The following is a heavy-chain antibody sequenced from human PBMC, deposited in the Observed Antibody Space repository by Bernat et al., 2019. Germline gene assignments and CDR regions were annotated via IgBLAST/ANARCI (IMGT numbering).Heavy chain of an antibody. CDR3: VKGSAAARPYYFDC. CDR1: GFTFSSYA. CDR2: ISVSGAST. D-gene: IGHD6-13*01. J-gene: IGHJ4*02. Sequence: EVQLLESGGGLVQPGGSLRLSCAASGFTFSSYAMTWVRQAPGKGLEYVSAISVSGASTYYADSVKGRFTISSDNSKQTLYLQMNSLRAEDTAIYHCVKGSAAARPYYFDCWGQGTLVTVSA. V-gene: IGHV3-23*01.